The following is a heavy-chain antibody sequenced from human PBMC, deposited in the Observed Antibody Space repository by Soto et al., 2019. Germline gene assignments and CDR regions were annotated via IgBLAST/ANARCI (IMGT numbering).Heavy chain of an antibody. D-gene: IGHD1-26*01. V-gene: IGHV4-59*01. CDR2: IYYSGST. Sequence: SSETLSLTCTVSGGSISSYYWNWIRQPPGKGLEWIGYIYYSGSTTYNPSLKSRVTISVDTSKKQFSLKLTSVTAADTAVYYCAGGTYWYYFDYWGQGTPVTVSS. CDR3: AGGTYWYYFDY. J-gene: IGHJ4*02. CDR1: GGSISSYY.